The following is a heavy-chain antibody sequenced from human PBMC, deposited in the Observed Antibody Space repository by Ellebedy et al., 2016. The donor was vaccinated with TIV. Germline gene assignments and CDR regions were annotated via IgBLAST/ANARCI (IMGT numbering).Heavy chain of an antibody. Sequence: SETLSLXCTVSGGSISSSSYYLGWFRQPPGKGLEWIGSIYYSGSTYYNPSLKSRVTISVDTSKNQFSLKLSSVTAADTAVYYCARVYYDYVWGSYRSPAWYYGMDVWGQGTTVTVSS. CDR3: ARVYYDYVWGSYRSPAWYYGMDV. J-gene: IGHJ6*02. V-gene: IGHV4-39*07. D-gene: IGHD3-16*02. CDR2: IYYSGST. CDR1: GGSISSSSYY.